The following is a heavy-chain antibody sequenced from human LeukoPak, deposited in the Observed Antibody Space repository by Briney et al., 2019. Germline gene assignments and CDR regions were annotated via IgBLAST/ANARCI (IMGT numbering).Heavy chain of an antibody. Sequence: PSETLSLTCTVSGYSISSGYYWGWIRQPPGKGLEWIGSIYHSGSTYYNPSLKSRVTISVDTSKNQFSLNLSSVTAADTAVYYCARARGVNRRDAFDIWGQGTMVTVSS. V-gene: IGHV4-38-2*02. CDR1: GYSISSGYY. D-gene: IGHD1-14*01. CDR2: IYHSGST. CDR3: ARARGVNRRDAFDI. J-gene: IGHJ3*02.